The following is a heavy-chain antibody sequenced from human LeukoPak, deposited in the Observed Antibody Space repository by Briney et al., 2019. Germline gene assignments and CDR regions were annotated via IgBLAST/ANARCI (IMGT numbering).Heavy chain of an antibody. D-gene: IGHD3-10*01. CDR1: GFTFSSYA. CDR2: ISASGGST. CDR3: AKALVLLWFAAAFDI. V-gene: IGHV3-23*01. Sequence: PGGSLRLSCAASGFTFSSYAMSWVRQAPGKGLEWVSAISASGGSTYYADSVKGRFTISRDNSKNTLYLQMNSLRADDTAVYYCAKALVLLWFAAAFDIWGQGTMVTVSS. J-gene: IGHJ3*02.